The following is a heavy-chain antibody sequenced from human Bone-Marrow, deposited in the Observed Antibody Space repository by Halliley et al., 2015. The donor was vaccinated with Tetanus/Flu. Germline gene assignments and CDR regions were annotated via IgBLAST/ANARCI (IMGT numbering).Heavy chain of an antibody. J-gene: IGHJ5*02. CDR3: AKDAALDEEDNWFDP. V-gene: IGHV3-30*18. CDR2: ISYDGRKK. Sequence: SLRLSCAASGFIFNNYGMRWVRQAPGKGLEWVAVISYDGRKKYYADTVKGRFTISRDSYENTVNLEMNSLRIEDTAVYYCAKDAALDEEDNWFDPWGQGALVSISS. D-gene: IGHD1-1*01. CDR1: GFIFNNYG.